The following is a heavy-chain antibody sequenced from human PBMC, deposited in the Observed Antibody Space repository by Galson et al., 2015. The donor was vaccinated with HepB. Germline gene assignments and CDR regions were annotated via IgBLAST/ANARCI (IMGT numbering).Heavy chain of an antibody. V-gene: IGHV3-33*01. CDR3: ARAGDSNAFDI. J-gene: IGHJ3*02. CDR2: IWYDGINK. Sequence: SLRLSCAASGFSFSKYGMHWVRQAPGKGLEWVAVIWYDGINKYYADSVKGRFTISRDTSKNTLYLQMNSLRVEDTAVYYCARAGDSNAFDIWGQGTMVSVSS. D-gene: IGHD4-11*01. CDR1: GFSFSKYG.